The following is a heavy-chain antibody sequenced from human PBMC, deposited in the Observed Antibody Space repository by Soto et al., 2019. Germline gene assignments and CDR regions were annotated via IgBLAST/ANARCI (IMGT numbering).Heavy chain of an antibody. CDR3: AREVAVAGRTPVAFDF. J-gene: IGHJ3*01. CDR1: GYTFTSYG. CDR2: ISAYNGNT. Sequence: ASVKVSCKASGYTFTSYGISWVRQAPGQGLEWMGWISAYNGNTNYAQKLQGRVTMTTDTSTSTAYMELRSLRSDDTAVYYCAREVAVAGRTPVAFDFWGQGTMVAGSS. D-gene: IGHD6-19*01. V-gene: IGHV1-18*01.